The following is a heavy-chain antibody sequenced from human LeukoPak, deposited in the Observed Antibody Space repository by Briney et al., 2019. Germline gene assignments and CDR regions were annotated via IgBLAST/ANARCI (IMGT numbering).Heavy chain of an antibody. J-gene: IGHJ4*02. CDR1: GGSIRSYY. V-gene: IGHV4-59*08. Sequence: PSETLSLTCTVSGGSIRSYYWSWIRQPPGKGLEWIGYVHYSRSTNYNPSLKSRVTISVDTSKNQFSLKLNSVTAADTAVYYCARLTDYGSGSFDYWGQGTLVTVSS. D-gene: IGHD3-10*01. CDR3: ARLTDYGSGSFDY. CDR2: VHYSRST.